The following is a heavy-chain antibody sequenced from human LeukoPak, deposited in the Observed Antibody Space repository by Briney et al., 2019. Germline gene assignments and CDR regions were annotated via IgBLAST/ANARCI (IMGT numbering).Heavy chain of an antibody. V-gene: IGHV3-72*01. CDR2: IRRGANSYTT. CDR1: GFTFSDYI. CDR3: SRDGGEGGNSAFDI. Sequence: GGSLRLSCAASGFTFSDYILDWVRQAPGKGLEWVGRIRRGANSYTTEYAASVKGRFTISRDDSKNSLYLHMNSLKTEDTAMYHCSRDGGEGGNSAFDIWGQGTMVTVSS. D-gene: IGHD3-16*01. J-gene: IGHJ3*02.